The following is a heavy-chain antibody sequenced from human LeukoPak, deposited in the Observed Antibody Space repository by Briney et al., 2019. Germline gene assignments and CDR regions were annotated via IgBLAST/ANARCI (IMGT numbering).Heavy chain of an antibody. Sequence: PSETLSLTCTVSGGSISSYYWGWIRQPPGKGLEWIGYIYYSGSTNYNPSLKSRVTISVDTSKNQFSLKLSSVTAADTAVYYCARADTAMAEPFDHWGQGTLVTVSS. J-gene: IGHJ4*02. CDR2: IYYSGST. D-gene: IGHD5-18*01. CDR1: GGSISSYY. CDR3: ARADTAMAEPFDH. V-gene: IGHV4-59*01.